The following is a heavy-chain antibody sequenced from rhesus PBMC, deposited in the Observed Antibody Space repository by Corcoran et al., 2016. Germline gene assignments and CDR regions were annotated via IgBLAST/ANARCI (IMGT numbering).Heavy chain of an antibody. V-gene: IGHV4S10*01. CDR2: IYGSSTST. J-gene: IGHJ4*01. D-gene: IGHD5-30*01. CDR3: AREDTAGTVIGY. CDR1: GGSISDSYR. Sequence: QVQLQESGPGVVKPSETLSLTCAVSGGSISDSYRWSWIRQPPGKGLEWIGSIYGSSTSTNYNPSLKSRVTISKDTFNNHFSLKLSSVTAADTAVYYCAREDTAGTVIGYWGQGVLVTVSS.